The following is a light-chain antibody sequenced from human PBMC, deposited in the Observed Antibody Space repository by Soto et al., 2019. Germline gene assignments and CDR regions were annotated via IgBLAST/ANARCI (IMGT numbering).Light chain of an antibody. CDR2: EVT. CDR3: SSFTSRFTFV. Sequence: QSALPQPASVSGAPGQSIAISCTGISSDVGAYIYVSWYQQHPGKAPKHMISEVTKRPSGVSDRFSGSKSGNTASLTISGLQAEDEADYYCSSFTSRFTFVFGTGTKV. V-gene: IGLV2-14*01. J-gene: IGLJ1*01. CDR1: SSDVGAYIY.